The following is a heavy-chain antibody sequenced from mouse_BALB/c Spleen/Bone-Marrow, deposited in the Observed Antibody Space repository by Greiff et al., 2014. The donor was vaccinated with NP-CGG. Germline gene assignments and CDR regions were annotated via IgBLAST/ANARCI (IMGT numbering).Heavy chain of an antibody. D-gene: IGHD1-2*01. CDR1: GYTFTSFT. CDR2: INPSSGYT. V-gene: IGHV1-4*01. J-gene: IGHJ4*01. Sequence: VQLQQSGAELARPGASVKMSCKASGYTFTSFTIHWVKQRPGQGLEWIGYINPSSGYTNYNQNFKDKATLTADKSASTAYMQLTSLTSEDSAVYYCARRDYGPFYALDYWGQGTSVIVSS. CDR3: ARRDYGPFYALDY.